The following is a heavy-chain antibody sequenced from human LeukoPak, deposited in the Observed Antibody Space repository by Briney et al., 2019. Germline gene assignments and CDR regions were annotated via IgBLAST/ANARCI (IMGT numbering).Heavy chain of an antibody. D-gene: IGHD3-3*01. Sequence: PSETLSLTCTVSGGSISSYYWSWIRQPPGKGLEWIGYIYYSGSTNYNPSLKSRVTISVDTSKNQFSLKLSSVTAADTAVYYCARDKRATYDFWSGYNWFDPWGQGTLVTVSS. CDR1: GGSISSYY. V-gene: IGHV4-59*12. CDR2: IYYSGST. J-gene: IGHJ5*02. CDR3: ARDKRATYDFWSGYNWFDP.